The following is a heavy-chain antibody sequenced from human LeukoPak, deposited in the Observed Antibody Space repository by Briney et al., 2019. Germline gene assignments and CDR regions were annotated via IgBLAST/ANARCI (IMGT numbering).Heavy chain of an antibody. CDR2: TYYTRST. J-gene: IGHJ5*02. V-gene: IGHV4-39*07. Sequence: PSQTLSLTSTVYTPSLSSICTYWDRIRHTPGKGLEGSGRTYYTRSTNYNPSLKSRVTISVDTSKNQFSLKLSSVTAADTAVYYCARDRDIVVVPAAKQIFFDPWGQGTLVTVSS. CDR3: ARDRDIVVVPAAKQIFFDP. CDR1: TPSLSSICTY. D-gene: IGHD2-2*01.